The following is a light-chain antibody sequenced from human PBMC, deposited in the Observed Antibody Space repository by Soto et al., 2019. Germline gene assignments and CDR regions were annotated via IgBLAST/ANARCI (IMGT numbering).Light chain of an antibody. CDR2: GAF. CDR1: QSVSSSY. CDR3: QQYGASPAT. Sequence: EIVLTQSPGTLSLSPGERATLSCRASQSVSSSYLAWYQQKPGQAPRLLIYGAFNRATGIPDRFSGSGSGTDFTLTFSRLEPEDFAVYYCQQYGASPATFGPGTKVDIK. V-gene: IGKV3-20*01. J-gene: IGKJ3*01.